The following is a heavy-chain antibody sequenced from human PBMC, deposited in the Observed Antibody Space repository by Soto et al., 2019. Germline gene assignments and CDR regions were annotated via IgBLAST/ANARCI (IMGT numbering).Heavy chain of an antibody. J-gene: IGHJ4*02. CDR1: GFTFSTYG. D-gene: IGHD4-17*01. Sequence: QVQLVESGGGVVQPGRSLRLSCAASGFTFSTYGVHWVRQAPGKGLEWVAVISSDGSEKYYAGSVKGRVSISRDNSKSTLYLQMDSLRAEDTAVYCCAKGAVTTSLYYFDYWGQGTLVTVSS. V-gene: IGHV3-30*18. CDR3: AKGAVTTSLYYFDY. CDR2: ISSDGSEK.